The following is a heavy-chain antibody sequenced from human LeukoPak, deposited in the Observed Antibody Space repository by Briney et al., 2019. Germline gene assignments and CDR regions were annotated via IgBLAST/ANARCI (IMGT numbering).Heavy chain of an antibody. Sequence: GGSLRLSCAASGFTFSSYAMSWVRQAPGKGLEWVSAISGSGGSTYYADSVKGRFTISRDNSKNTLYLQMNSLRAEDTAVYYCTRCDYGDYGHQPPAMDYWGQGTLVSVSS. D-gene: IGHD4-17*01. CDR1: GFTFSSYA. J-gene: IGHJ4*02. CDR3: TRCDYGDYGHQPPAMDY. V-gene: IGHV3-23*01. CDR2: ISGSGGST.